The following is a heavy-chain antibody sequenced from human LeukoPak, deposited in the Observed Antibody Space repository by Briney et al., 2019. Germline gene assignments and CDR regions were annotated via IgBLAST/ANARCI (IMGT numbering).Heavy chain of an antibody. J-gene: IGHJ4*02. CDR1: GFTFSNYH. Sequence: GGSLRLSCAASGFTFSNYHMNWVRQAPGKGLEWVSAISGSGGSTYYADSVKGRFTISRDNSKNTLYLQMNSLRAEDTAVYYCAKFQWELLTFDYWGQGTLVTVSS. CDR3: AKFQWELLTFDY. V-gene: IGHV3-23*01. CDR2: ISGSGGST. D-gene: IGHD1-26*01.